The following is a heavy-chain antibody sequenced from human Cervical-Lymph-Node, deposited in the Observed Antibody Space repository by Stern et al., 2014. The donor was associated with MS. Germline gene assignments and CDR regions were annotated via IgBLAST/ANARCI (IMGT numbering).Heavy chain of an antibody. D-gene: IGHD2-15*01. CDR1: GVSVSYFF. CDR3: VRVPDCRAVSCIVDT. V-gene: IGHV4-59*02. CDR2: VQSSGAT. J-gene: IGHJ5*02. Sequence: VQLQESGPGLVKPSETLSLSCTVSGVSVSYFFWGWVRQTPRKGLEWIGYVQSSGATKFNPSLGRRVTMSIDTAENEFSLTLTSVVAADTGVYYCVRVPDCRAVSCIVDTWGQGTLVTVSS.